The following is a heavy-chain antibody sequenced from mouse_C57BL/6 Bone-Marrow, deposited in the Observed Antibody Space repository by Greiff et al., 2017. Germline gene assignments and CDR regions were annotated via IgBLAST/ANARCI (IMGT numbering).Heavy chain of an antibody. CDR2: IYPGDGDT. CDR1: GYAFSSSW. D-gene: IGHD2-10*01. V-gene: IGHV1-82*01. J-gene: IGHJ3*01. CDR3: ARSAYYGSYAWFAY. Sequence: QVHVKQSGPELVKPGASVKISCKASGYAFSSSWMNWVKQRPGKGLEWIGRIYPGDGDTNYNGKFKGQATLTADKSSSTAYMQLSSLTSEDSAVYFCARSAYYGSYAWFAYWGQGTLVTVSA.